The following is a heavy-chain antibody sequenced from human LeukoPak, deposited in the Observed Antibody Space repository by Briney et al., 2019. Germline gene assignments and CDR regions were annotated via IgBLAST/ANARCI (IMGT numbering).Heavy chain of an antibody. D-gene: IGHD1-26*01. V-gene: IGHV3-33*01. CDR2: IWYDGSNK. J-gene: IGHJ4*02. CDR1: GFTFSSYG. Sequence: QAGGSLRLSCAASGFTFSSYGMHWVRQAPGKGLEWVAVIWYDGSNKYYADSVKGRFTISRDNSKNTLYLQMNSLRAEDTAVYYCARPSVGASVLGYWGQGTLVTVSS. CDR3: ARPSVGASVLGY.